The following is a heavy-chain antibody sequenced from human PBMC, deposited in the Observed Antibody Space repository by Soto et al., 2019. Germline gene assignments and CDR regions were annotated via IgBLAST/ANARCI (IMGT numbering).Heavy chain of an antibody. CDR2: FDPEDGKT. CDR3: AAGRVPATARSPDNWFDP. D-gene: IGHD2-21*02. Sequence: GASVKVSCKVSGYTLNKLSMHWVRQAPGKGLEWMGGFDPEDGKTIYAQKLQGRVTMTEDSSTDTAYMELSSLRSEDTAVYYCAAGRVPATARSPDNWFDPWGQGTLVTVSS. CDR1: GYTLNKLS. J-gene: IGHJ5*02. V-gene: IGHV1-24*01.